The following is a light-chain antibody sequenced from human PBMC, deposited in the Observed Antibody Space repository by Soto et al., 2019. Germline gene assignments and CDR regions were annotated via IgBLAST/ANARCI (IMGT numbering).Light chain of an antibody. J-gene: IGKJ1*01. V-gene: IGKV1-39*01. CDR3: QQSYSTPWT. Sequence: DIHMTHSPSSLSASVGDSLTITCRASQSISSYLNWYQQKPGKAPKLLIYTASSLQSGVPSSFSGSGSGTDFTLTISSLQPEDFATYYCQQSYSTPWTFGQGTKVDIK. CDR2: TAS. CDR1: QSISSY.